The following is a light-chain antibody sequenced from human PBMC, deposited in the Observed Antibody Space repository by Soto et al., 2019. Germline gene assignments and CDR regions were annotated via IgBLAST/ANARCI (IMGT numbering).Light chain of an antibody. CDR2: HTS. Sequence: EIVLTQSPATLSLSPGERATLSCRASQSVSSYLAWYQQKPGQAPRLLIYHTSNRATGIPARFSGSGSGTDFTLTISSLEPEDVAVYYCQQRSNWPLTFGGGTKVEIK. CDR1: QSVSSY. V-gene: IGKV3-11*01. CDR3: QQRSNWPLT. J-gene: IGKJ4*01.